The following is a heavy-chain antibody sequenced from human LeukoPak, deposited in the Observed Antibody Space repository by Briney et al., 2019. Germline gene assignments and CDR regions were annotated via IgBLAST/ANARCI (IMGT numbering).Heavy chain of an antibody. D-gene: IGHD5-12*01. CDR3: ARQIDHSGHLPWAFDI. CDR1: GCSITSGNYY. J-gene: IGHJ3*02. Sequence: PSETLSLTCTVSGCSITSGNYYCAWIRQPPGKGLEWIGDIFFTGSTYYSPSLKSRVTISVGTSTTQFSLKLTSVTAADTAVYYRARQIDHSGHLPWAFDIWGQGTVVTVSS. CDR2: IFFTGST. V-gene: IGHV4-39*01.